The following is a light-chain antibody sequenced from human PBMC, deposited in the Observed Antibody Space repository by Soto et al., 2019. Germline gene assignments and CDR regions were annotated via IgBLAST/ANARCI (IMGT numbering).Light chain of an antibody. V-gene: IGKV3-11*02. CDR2: DAS. Sequence: EILLAQSPATLSLSPGERATLSCKASQDVSIFLAWYQQKPGQAPRLLIHDASNRATGVPARFSGSGSGRDFTLTITSLEPEDFAVYYCQQRSNLPWTFGQGTKV. CDR3: QQRSNLPWT. J-gene: IGKJ1*01. CDR1: QDVSIF.